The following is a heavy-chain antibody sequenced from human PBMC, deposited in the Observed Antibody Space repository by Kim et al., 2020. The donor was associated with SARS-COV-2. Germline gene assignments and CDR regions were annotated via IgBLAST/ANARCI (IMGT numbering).Heavy chain of an antibody. V-gene: IGHV4-39*01. Sequence: SETLSLTCTVSGGSISSSSYYWGWIRQPPGKGLEWIGSIYYSGSTYYNPSLKSRVTISVDTSKNQFSLKLSSVTAADTAVYYCARHSLRSRSGWFDTWGQGTLVTVSP. J-gene: IGHJ5*02. CDR3: ARHSLRSRSGWFDT. CDR1: GGSISSSSYY. D-gene: IGHD3-3*01. CDR2: IYYSGST.